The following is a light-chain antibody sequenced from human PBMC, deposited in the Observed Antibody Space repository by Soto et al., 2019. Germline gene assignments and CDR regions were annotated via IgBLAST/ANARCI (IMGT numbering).Light chain of an antibody. CDR1: SSDVGGYNY. CDR3: SSYASTSTLVV. J-gene: IGLJ2*01. V-gene: IGLV2-14*01. Sequence: QSALTQPPSASGSPGQSVTISCTGTSSDVGGYNYVSWYQQHPGKAPKLIIYDVSTRPSGLSNRFSGSKSGNTASLTISGLQAEDEADYFCSSYASTSTLVVFGGGTKVTVL. CDR2: DVS.